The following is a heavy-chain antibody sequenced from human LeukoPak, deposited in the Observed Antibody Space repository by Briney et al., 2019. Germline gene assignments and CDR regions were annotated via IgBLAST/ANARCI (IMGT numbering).Heavy chain of an antibody. CDR3: AKSFRSTSLDY. Sequence: PGGSLRLSCTASGFTFNTYGMTWVRQAPGKGLEWVSAISGSGDSTYYADSVKGRFTISRDNSRNTLYLQMNSLRAGDTAVYYCAKSFRSTSLDYWGQGTLVTVSS. CDR2: ISGSGDST. V-gene: IGHV3-23*01. D-gene: IGHD2-2*01. J-gene: IGHJ4*02. CDR1: GFTFNTYG.